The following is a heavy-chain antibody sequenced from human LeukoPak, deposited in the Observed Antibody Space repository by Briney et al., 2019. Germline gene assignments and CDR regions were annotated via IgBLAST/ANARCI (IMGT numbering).Heavy chain of an antibody. Sequence: ASVKVSCKVSGYTLTELSMHWVREAPGKGLEWMVGFDPEDGETIYAQKFQGRVTMTEDTSTDTAYMELSSLRSEDTAVYYCAREDPNYYDSSGYPLQHWGQGTLVTVSS. D-gene: IGHD3-22*01. CDR1: GYTLTELS. CDR2: FDPEDGET. V-gene: IGHV1-24*01. CDR3: AREDPNYYDSSGYPLQH. J-gene: IGHJ1*01.